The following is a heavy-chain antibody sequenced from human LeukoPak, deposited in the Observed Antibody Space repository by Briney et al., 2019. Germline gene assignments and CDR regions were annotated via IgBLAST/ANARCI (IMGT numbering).Heavy chain of an antibody. CDR3: ARGKLGYYDAFDI. V-gene: IGHV1-69*05. CDR2: IITIFGTA. D-gene: IGHD3-22*01. CDR1: GCTFSSYA. Sequence: GASVKVSCKASGCTFSSYAISWVRQAPGQGLEWMGRIITIFGTANYAQKFQGRVTITTDESTSTAYMELSSLRSEDTAVYYCARGKLGYYDAFDIWGQGTMVTVSS. J-gene: IGHJ3*02.